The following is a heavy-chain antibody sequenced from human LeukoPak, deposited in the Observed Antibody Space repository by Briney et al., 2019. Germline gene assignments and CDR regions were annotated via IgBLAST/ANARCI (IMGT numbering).Heavy chain of an antibody. CDR1: GGSISSGDYY. J-gene: IGHJ4*02. CDR2: IYYSGST. Sequence: PSETLSLTCTVSGGSISSGDYYWSWIRQPPGKGLEWIGYIYYSGSTYYNPSLKSRVTISVDTSKNQFSLKLSSVTAADTAVYYCARCRDGYKCGYWGQGTLVTVSS. V-gene: IGHV4-30-4*01. CDR3: ARCRDGYKCGY. D-gene: IGHD5-24*01.